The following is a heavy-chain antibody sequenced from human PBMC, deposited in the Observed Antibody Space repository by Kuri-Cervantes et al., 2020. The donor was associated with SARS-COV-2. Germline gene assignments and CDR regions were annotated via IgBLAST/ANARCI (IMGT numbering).Heavy chain of an antibody. CDR2: VYHSGGT. CDR3: ARDLQKWEQPEY. V-gene: IGHV4-38-2*02. Sequence: GSLRLSCSVSGYSITNGYYWGWIRQPPGKGLEWIGSVYHSGGTYYNPSLNRRVSISIDASKNQFSLKLTSVTAADTAVYYCARDLQKWEQPEYWGQGALVTVSS. J-gene: IGHJ4*02. D-gene: IGHD1-26*01. CDR1: GYSITNGYY.